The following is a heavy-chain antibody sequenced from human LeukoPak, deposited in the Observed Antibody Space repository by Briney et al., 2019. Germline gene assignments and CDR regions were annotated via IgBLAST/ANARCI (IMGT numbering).Heavy chain of an antibody. CDR3: ARGHYYDSGDAFDI. CDR2: IYYSGST. D-gene: IGHD3-22*01. V-gene: IGHV4-31*03. CDR1: GGSISSGGYY. J-gene: IGHJ3*02. Sequence: SETLSLTCTVPGGSISSGGYYWSWIRQHPGKGLEWIGYIYYSGSTYYNPSLKSRVTISVDTSKNQFSLKLSSVTAADTAVYYCARGHYYDSGDAFDIWGQGTMVTVSS.